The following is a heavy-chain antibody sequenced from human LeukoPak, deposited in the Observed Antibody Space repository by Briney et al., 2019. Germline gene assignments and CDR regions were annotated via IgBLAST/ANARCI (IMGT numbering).Heavy chain of an antibody. Sequence: GGPLRLSCEASGLTFSSYGIHWVRHAPGKGLEWVVVIWYDGSNKYYADSVKGRFTISRDNSKNTLYLQMNSLRAEDTAVYYCARDGLYYYDSSGDLDAFDIWGQGTMVTVSS. V-gene: IGHV3-33*01. CDR3: ARDGLYYYDSSGDLDAFDI. J-gene: IGHJ3*02. CDR1: GLTFSSYG. D-gene: IGHD3-22*01. CDR2: IWYDGSNK.